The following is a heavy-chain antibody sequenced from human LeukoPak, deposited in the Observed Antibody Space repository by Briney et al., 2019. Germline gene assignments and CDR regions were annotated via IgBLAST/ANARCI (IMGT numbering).Heavy chain of an antibody. CDR1: GFTFRDYY. CDR3: ARRVSVGEPYDY. Sequence: GGSLRLSCAASGFTFRDYYMSWIRQAPGKGLEWVSYITSGGTNMYYADSVKGRFTISRDNAENLLFLQMNSLRAEDTAVYYCARRVSVGEPYDYWGQGTLVTVSS. D-gene: IGHD3-16*01. CDR2: ITSGGTNM. J-gene: IGHJ4*02. V-gene: IGHV3-11*01.